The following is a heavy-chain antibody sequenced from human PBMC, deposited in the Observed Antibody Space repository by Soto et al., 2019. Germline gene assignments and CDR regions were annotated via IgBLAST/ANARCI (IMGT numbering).Heavy chain of an antibody. CDR3: ARDEERYCSSTSCYKMAFDI. J-gene: IGHJ3*02. CDR1: GFTFSSYW. Sequence: EVQLVESGGGLVQPGGSLRLSCAASGFTFSSYWMSWVRQAPGKGLEWVANIKQDGSEKYYVESVKGRFTISRDNAKNSLYLQMNSLRAEDTAVYYCARDEERYCSSTSCYKMAFDIWGQGTMVTLSS. D-gene: IGHD2-2*02. V-gene: IGHV3-7*03. CDR2: IKQDGSEK.